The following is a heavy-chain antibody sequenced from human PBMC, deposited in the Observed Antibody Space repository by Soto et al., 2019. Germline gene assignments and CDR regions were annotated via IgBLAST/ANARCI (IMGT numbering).Heavy chain of an antibody. V-gene: IGHV4-31*03. Sequence: SETLSLTCTVSGGPFSRGGYYWSWIRQHPGKGLECIGYIFYTGSTYYNPTLKSRVTMSVDTSKRQFSLNLSSLTAADTAVYYCARGQEAIVATHWDQGTLVTVS. CDR3: ARGQEAIVATH. CDR2: IFYTGST. CDR1: GGPFSRGGYY. J-gene: IGHJ4*02. D-gene: IGHD5-12*01.